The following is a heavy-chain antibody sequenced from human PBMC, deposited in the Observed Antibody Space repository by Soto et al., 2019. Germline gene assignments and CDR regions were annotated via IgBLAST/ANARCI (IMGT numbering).Heavy chain of an antibody. Sequence: GGSLRLSCAASGFTFSSYGMHWVRQAPGKGLEWVAVISYDGSNKYYADSVKGRFTISRDNSKNTLYLQMNSLRAEDTAVYYCAKPDPDDSSVDYWGQGALVTVSS. CDR1: GFTFSSYG. V-gene: IGHV3-30*18. CDR3: AKPDPDDSSVDY. D-gene: IGHD3-22*01. J-gene: IGHJ4*02. CDR2: ISYDGSNK.